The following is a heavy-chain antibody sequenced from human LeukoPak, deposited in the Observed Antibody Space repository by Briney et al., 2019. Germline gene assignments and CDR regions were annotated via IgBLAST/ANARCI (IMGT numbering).Heavy chain of an antibody. V-gene: IGHV4-39*06. CDR1: GGSISSSSYY. J-gene: IGHJ4*02. D-gene: IGHD6-13*01. CDR3: ARHIAAGTPGFDY. CDR2: IYYSGST. Sequence: PSETLSLTCTVSGGSISSSSYYWGWIRQPPGKGLEWIGSIYYSGSTNYNPSLKSRVAISVDTSKNQFPLKLRSVTAADTAVYFCARHIAAGTPGFDYWGQGTLVTVSS.